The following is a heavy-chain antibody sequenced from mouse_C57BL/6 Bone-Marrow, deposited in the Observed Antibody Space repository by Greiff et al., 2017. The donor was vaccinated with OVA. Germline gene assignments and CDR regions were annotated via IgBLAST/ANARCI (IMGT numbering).Heavy chain of an antibody. CDR2: INYDGSST. J-gene: IGHJ2*01. Sequence: EVHLVESEGGLVQPGRSMKLSCTASGFTFSDYYMAWVRQVPEKGLEWVANINYDGSSTYYLDSLKSRFIISRDNAKNILYLQMSSLKSEDTAMYYCAREGHIFDYWGQGTTLTVSS. CDR1: GFTFSDYY. CDR3: AREGHIFDY. V-gene: IGHV5-16*01.